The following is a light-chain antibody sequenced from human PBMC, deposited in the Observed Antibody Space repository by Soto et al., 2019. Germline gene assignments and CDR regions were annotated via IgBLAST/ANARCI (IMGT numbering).Light chain of an antibody. CDR3: FLSHKGPGV. CDR2: DTT. CDR1: TGPVTTSHY. V-gene: IGLV7-46*01. Sequence: QAVVTQEPSLTVSPGGTVTLTCASSTGPVTTSHYTYWIQKKTGQAPRTLIYDTTQRHPWTPARFSASLLGGRAALTLSGAQPDDEADYYCFLSHKGPGVFGGGTKLTVL. J-gene: IGLJ3*02.